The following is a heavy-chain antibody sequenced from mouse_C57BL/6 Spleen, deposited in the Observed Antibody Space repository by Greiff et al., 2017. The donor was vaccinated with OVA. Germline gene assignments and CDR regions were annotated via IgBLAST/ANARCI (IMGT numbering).Heavy chain of an antibody. CDR1: GYTFTDYE. CDR2: IDPATGGT. D-gene: IGHD1-1*01. CDR3: TRTRDYYGSTLDY. J-gene: IGHJ2*01. V-gene: IGHV1-15*01. Sequence: VKLMESGAELVRPGASVTLSCKASGYTFTDYEMHWVKQTPVHGLEWIGAIDPATGGTAYNQKFKGKAILTADKSSSTAYMELRSLTSEDSAVYYCTRTRDYYGSTLDYWGQGTTLTVSS.